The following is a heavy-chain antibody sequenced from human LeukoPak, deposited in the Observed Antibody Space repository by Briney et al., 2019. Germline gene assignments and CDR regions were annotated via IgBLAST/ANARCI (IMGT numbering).Heavy chain of an antibody. CDR2: INPNSGGT. CDR1: GYTFTGYY. J-gene: IGHJ6*02. CDR3: ARDGQYNGMDV. D-gene: IGHD3/OR15-3a*01. V-gene: IGHV1-2*02. Sequence: ASVKVSCKASGYTFTGYYMHWVRQAPGQGPEWMGWINPNSGGTNYVQKFQGRVTMTRDTSISTAYMDLSRLRSDDTAVYYCARDGQYNGMDVWGQGTTVIVSS.